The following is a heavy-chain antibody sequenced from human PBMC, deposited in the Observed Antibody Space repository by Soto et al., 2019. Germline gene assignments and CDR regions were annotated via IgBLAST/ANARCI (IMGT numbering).Heavy chain of an antibody. CDR3: AKGGPDFATIGSFDY. D-gene: IGHD3-16*01. J-gene: IGHJ4*02. Sequence: QVQLVQSGAEVKRPGASVKVSCKASGYTFTNYYMHCVRQAPGQGLEWMGVIHYSGATPTYAQKFQGRVTMARATSTSTVYVELSSLTSEDTAVYYCAKGGPDFATIGSFDYWGQGTLVTVPS. CDR1: GYTFTNYY. CDR2: IHYSGATP. V-gene: IGHV1-46*01.